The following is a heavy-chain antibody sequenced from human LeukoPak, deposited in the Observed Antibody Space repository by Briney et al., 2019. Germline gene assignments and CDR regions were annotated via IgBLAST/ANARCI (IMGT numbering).Heavy chain of an antibody. D-gene: IGHD3-22*01. CDR2: IHYSGGIT. CDR3: ASTVPYYYDSSGYYGGFDY. CDR1: GGSISSYY. J-gene: IGHJ4*02. Sequence: SETLSLTCTVSGGSISSYYWSWIRQPPGKGLEWIGYIHYSGGITYYNPSLKSRVTISVDTSKNQFSLSLSSVTAADTAVYYCASTVPYYYDSSGYYGGFDYWGQGTLVTVSS. V-gene: IGHV4-59*08.